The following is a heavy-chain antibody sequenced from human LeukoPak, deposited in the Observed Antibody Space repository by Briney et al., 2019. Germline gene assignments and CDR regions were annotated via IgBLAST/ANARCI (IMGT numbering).Heavy chain of an antibody. CDR2: ISSSGSFI. Sequence: PGGSLRLSCAASGFTFSSYCMSWVRQAPGKGLEWVSSISSSGSFIYYADSVKGRFTISRDNAKNSLYMQMNSLRAEDTAVYSCARWLDGYKVDYWGQGTLVTVSS. CDR3: ARWLDGYKVDY. J-gene: IGHJ4*02. V-gene: IGHV3-21*04. CDR1: GFTFSSYC. D-gene: IGHD5-24*01.